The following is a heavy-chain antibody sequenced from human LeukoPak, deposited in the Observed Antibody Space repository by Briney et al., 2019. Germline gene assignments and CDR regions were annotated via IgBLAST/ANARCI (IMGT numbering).Heavy chain of an antibody. CDR3: ARRWFGELFDY. J-gene: IGHJ4*02. D-gene: IGHD3-10*01. Sequence: SETLSLTCTVSGGSISSSSYYWGWIRQPPGKGLEWIASIYYSGSTYYNPSLKSRVTISVDTSKNQFSLKLSSVTAADTAVYYCARRWFGELFDYWGQGTLVTVSS. V-gene: IGHV4-39*01. CDR2: IYYSGST. CDR1: GGSISSSSYY.